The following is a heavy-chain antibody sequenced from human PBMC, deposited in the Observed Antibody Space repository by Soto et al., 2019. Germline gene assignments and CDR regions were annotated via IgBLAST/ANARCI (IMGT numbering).Heavy chain of an antibody. CDR2: INAANGDT. CDR3: VRRHVSATGIDWFEP. CDR1: GYTFTSYG. J-gene: IGHJ5*02. D-gene: IGHD6-13*01. Sequence: QVQLVQSGTEVKKPGASVKVSCKASGYTFTSYGIHWVRQAPGQRLEWMGWINAANGDTKYSPKFQGRVTITRDTSASTAYMELSSLRSEATAVYYCVRRHVSATGIDWFEPCGQGTLVTVSS. V-gene: IGHV1-3*01.